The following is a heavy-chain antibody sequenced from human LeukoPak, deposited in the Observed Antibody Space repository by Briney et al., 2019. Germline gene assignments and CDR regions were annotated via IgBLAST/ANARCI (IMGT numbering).Heavy chain of an antibody. J-gene: IGHJ4*02. V-gene: IGHV7-4-1*02. CDR3: ARLTDCSGGSCYLVFDY. Sequence: GASVKVSCKASGYSFTGFAMHWVRQAPGQGLEWLGWINTNTGNPTYAQGFTGRFVFSLDTSVSTAYLQISSPKAEDTAVYYCARLTDCSGGSCYLVFDYWGQGTLVTVSS. CDR1: GYSFTGFA. D-gene: IGHD2-15*01. CDR2: INTNTGNP.